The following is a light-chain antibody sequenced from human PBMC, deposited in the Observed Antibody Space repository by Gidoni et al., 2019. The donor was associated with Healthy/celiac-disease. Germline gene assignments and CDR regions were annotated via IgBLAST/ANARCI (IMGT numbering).Light chain of an antibody. J-gene: IGLJ2*01. CDR1: RSTTGSNT. Sequence: EQRVTISCSGSRSTTGSNTVNWYQQLPGTAPKPPIYSNHQRPSGVPDRFSGSKSGTSASLAISGFQFEDEAVYYCASCDDSLNGPVCGGGTKLTVL. CDR2: SNH. CDR3: ASCDDSLNGPV. V-gene: IGLV1-44*01.